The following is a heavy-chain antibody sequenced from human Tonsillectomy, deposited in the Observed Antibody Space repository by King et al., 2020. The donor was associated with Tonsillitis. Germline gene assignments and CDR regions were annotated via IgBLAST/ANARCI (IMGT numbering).Heavy chain of an antibody. CDR3: ARLLFCSNGICPPDYFYYYMDV. J-gene: IGHJ6*03. CDR2: INHSGST. V-gene: IGHV4-34*01. Sequence: VQLQQWGAGLLKPSEPLSLTCAVYGGSFSGYYWSWIRQPPGKGLEWIGEINHSGSTHYNPSLKSRVTISVDTSKNQYSLKLSSVTAADTAVYYCARLLFCSNGICPPDYFYYYMDVWGKGTTVTVSS. CDR1: GGSFSGYY. D-gene: IGHD2-8*01.